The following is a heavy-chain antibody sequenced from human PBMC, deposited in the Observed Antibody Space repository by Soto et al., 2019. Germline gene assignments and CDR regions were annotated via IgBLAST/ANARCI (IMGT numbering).Heavy chain of an antibody. CDR1: GGSVNSAGYS. D-gene: IGHD3-22*01. CDR3: ARVPIYYDSSRYCHYGTFDI. J-gene: IGHJ3*02. V-gene: IGHV4-30-2*01. Sequence: PSETLSLTCAVSGGSVNSAGYSWSWIRQPPGKGLEWIGYIYQTGSTYYNPSLKSRVTISLDRSNNHFSLELSSVTAADTAVYYCARVPIYYDSSRYCHYGTFDIWGQGTMVTVS. CDR2: IYQTGST.